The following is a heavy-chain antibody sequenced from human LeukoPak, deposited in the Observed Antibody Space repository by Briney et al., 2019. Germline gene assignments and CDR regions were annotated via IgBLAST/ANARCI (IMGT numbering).Heavy chain of an antibody. Sequence: GRSLRLSCAASGFTFDDYAMHWVRQAPGKGLGWVSGISWNSGSIGYADSVKGRFTISRDNAKNSLYLQMNSLRAEDTALYYCAKDSGSSGYFQYYFDYWGQGTLVTVSS. CDR1: GFTFDDYA. D-gene: IGHD3-22*01. V-gene: IGHV3-9*01. CDR2: ISWNSGSI. CDR3: AKDSGSSGYFQYYFDY. J-gene: IGHJ4*02.